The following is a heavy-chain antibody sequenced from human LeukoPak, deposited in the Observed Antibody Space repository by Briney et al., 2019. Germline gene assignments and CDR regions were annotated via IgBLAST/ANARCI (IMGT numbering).Heavy chain of an antibody. V-gene: IGHV4-61*02. D-gene: IGHD6-13*01. J-gene: IGHJ4*02. CDR3: ARGGWHSSSWYFEY. Sequence: PSQTLSLTCTVSGGSISSGSYYWSWIRQPAGKGLEWIGRIYTSGSTNYNPSLKSRVTISVDTSKNQFSLKLSSVTAADTAVYYCARGGWHSSSWYFEYWGQGTLVTVSS. CDR1: GGSISSGSYY. CDR2: IYTSGST.